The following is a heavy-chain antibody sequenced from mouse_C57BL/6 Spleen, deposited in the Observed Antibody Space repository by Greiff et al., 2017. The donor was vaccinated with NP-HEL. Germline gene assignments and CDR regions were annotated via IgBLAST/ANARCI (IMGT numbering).Heavy chain of an antibody. CDR2: IDPETGGT. CDR3: TRWLAWFAY. J-gene: IGHJ3*01. D-gene: IGHD3-3*01. CDR1: GYTFTDYE. V-gene: IGHV1-15*01. Sequence: VKLVESGAELVRPGASVTLSCKASGYTFTDYEMHWVKQTPVHGLEWIGAIDPETGGTAYNQKFKGKAILTADKSSSTAYMELRSLTSEDSAVYYCTRWLAWFAYWGQGTLVTVSA.